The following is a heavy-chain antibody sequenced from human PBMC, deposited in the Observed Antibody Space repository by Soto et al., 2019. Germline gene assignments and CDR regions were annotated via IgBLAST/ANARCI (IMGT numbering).Heavy chain of an antibody. V-gene: IGHV1-69*01. CDR3: ARKDASTMVRGESHYYGMDV. D-gene: IGHD3-10*01. CDR1: GGTFSSYA. CDR2: IIPIFGTA. Sequence: QVQLVQSGAEVKKPGSSVKVSCKASGGTFSSYAISWVRQAPGQGLEWMGGIIPIFGTANYAQKFQGRVTITADESTSTAYMELSSLRSEDTAVYYCARKDASTMVRGESHYYGMDVWGQGTTVTVSS. J-gene: IGHJ6*02.